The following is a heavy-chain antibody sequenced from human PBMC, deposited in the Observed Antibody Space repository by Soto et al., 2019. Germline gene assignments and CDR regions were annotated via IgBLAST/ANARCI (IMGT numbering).Heavy chain of an antibody. CDR2: SSYGGIT. D-gene: IGHD2-21*01. V-gene: IGHV4-59*01. J-gene: IGHJ4*02. CDR1: GGSIRDYY. CDR3: ARPRKATYLTGGFDS. Sequence: SDTLSLTCSVSGGSIRDYYWSWILQSPEKGLEYIAYSSYGGITNLNGALNGRVTMSIDTSKNQFSLKATSLTAADTAVYYCARPRKATYLTGGFDSWGQGTLVTVAS.